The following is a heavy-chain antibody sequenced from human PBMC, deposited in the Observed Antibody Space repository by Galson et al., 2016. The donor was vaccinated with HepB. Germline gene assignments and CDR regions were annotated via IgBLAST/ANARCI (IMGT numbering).Heavy chain of an antibody. D-gene: IGHD5-12*01. J-gene: IGHJ6*02. Sequence: LRLSCAASGLTFSSYGMHWVRQAPGKGLEWVAVILYDGSNKYYADSVKGRFTISRDNSKNTLYLQMNSLRAEDTAVYYCAKDRNRYDFYSMDVWGQGTTVTVSS. V-gene: IGHV3-30*18. CDR1: GLTFSSYG. CDR2: ILYDGSNK. CDR3: AKDRNRYDFYSMDV.